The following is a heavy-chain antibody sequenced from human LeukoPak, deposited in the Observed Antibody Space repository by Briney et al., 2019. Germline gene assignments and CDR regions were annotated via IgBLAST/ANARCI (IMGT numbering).Heavy chain of an antibody. CDR1: GFTFSSYG. CDR2: ISYDGSNK. Sequence: PGGSLRLSCAASGFTFSSYGMSWVRQAPGKGLEWVAVISYDGSNKYYADSVKGRFTISRDNSKNTLYLQMNSLRAEDTAVYYCARGPGDYMDVWGKGTTVTVSS. V-gene: IGHV3-30*03. J-gene: IGHJ6*03. CDR3: ARGPGDYMDV.